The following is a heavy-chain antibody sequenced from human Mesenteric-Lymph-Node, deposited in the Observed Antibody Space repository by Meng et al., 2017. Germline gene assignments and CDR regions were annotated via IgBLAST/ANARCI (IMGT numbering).Heavy chain of an antibody. V-gene: IGHV4-39*07. CDR3: ARIVPNTSRYYYLDY. CDR1: GGSISSSSDF. D-gene: IGHD3-22*01. CDR2: IYYSGST. Sequence: SETLSPTGTVSGGSISSSSDFWGWIRQPPGKGLEWIGSIYYSGSTSYNPSLKSRFTILVDASENQFSLKLTSVTAADTAVYYCARIVPNTSRYYYLDYWSQGTLVTVSS. J-gene: IGHJ4*02.